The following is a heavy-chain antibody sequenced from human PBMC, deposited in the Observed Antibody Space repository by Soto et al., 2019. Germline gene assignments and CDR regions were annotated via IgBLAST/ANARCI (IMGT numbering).Heavy chain of an antibody. CDR1: GGSISSYY. V-gene: IGHV4-59*01. D-gene: IGHD2-2*01. CDR3: ARVNCSSTSCYPNYYYYYVDV. CDR2: IYYSGST. J-gene: IGHJ6*03. Sequence: QVQLQESGPGLVKPSETLSLTCTVSGGSISSYYWSWIRQPPGKGLEWIGYIYYSGSTNYNPSLKSRVTISVDTSKNQFSLKLSSVTAADTAVYYCARVNCSSTSCYPNYYYYYVDVWGKGTTVTVSS.